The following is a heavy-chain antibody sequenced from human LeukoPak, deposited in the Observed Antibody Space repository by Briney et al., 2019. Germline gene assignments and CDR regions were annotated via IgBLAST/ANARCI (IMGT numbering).Heavy chain of an antibody. CDR2: ISAYNGDT. Sequence: ASVKVSCKASGYTFTNYGITWVRQAPGQRLEWMGWISAYNGDTNFAQKFQGRVTMTTDTSTSTAYMEQRTLRSDDTAVYYCARRGGGYCTSTRCCCMDVWGKGTTVTISS. CDR1: GYTFTNYG. CDR3: ARRGGGYCTSTRCCCMDV. D-gene: IGHD2-2*01. V-gene: IGHV1-18*01. J-gene: IGHJ6*03.